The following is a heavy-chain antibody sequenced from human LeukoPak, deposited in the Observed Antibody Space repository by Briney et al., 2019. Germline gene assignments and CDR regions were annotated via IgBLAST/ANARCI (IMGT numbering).Heavy chain of an antibody. CDR1: GFTFSNYA. J-gene: IGHJ4*02. D-gene: IGHD4-17*01. V-gene: IGHV3-23*01. Sequence: PGGSLRLSCAASGFTFSNYAMHWVRQTPGKGLEWVSSISGSGDNTYYADSVKDRFSISRDNSKTTVSLQMNSLRAEDTAVYYCAKGRGTAVTSAANYWGQGTLVTVSS. CDR3: AKGRGTAVTSAANY. CDR2: ISGSGDNT.